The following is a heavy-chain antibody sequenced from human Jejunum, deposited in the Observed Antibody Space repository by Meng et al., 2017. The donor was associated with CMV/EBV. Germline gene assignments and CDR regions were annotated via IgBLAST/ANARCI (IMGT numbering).Heavy chain of an antibody. Sequence: GFSFTSHAMSWVRQTPGKRPEWVAGISGSGPATYYADSVKGRFTISRDNSHNTLFLQMNGLRGDDTAVYYCARDMGYTVTAPSDYWGQGSVVTVSS. CDR3: ARDMGYTVTAPSDY. CDR2: ISGSGPAT. J-gene: IGHJ4*02. V-gene: IGHV3-23*01. D-gene: IGHD4-11*01. CDR1: GFSFTSHA.